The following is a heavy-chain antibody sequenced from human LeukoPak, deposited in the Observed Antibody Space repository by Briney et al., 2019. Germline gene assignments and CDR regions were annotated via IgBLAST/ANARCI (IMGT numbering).Heavy chain of an antibody. CDR3: ARRSYYYDSSVNY. V-gene: IGHV4-34*01. J-gene: IGHJ4*02. Sequence: SETLSLTCAVYGGSFSGYYWSWIRQPPGKGLEWIGEINHSGSTYYNPSLKSRVTISVDTSKNQFSLKLSSVTAADTAVYYCARRSYYYDSSVNYWGQGTLVTVSS. CDR1: GGSFSGYY. CDR2: INHSGST. D-gene: IGHD3-22*01.